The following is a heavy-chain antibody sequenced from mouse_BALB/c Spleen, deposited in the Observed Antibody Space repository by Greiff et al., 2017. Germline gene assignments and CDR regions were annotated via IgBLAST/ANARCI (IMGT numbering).Heavy chain of an antibody. CDR3: ARAGYSYYAMDY. V-gene: IGHV5-4*02. CDR2: ISDGGSYT. J-gene: IGHJ4*01. CDR1: GFTFSDYY. D-gene: IGHD2-14*01. Sequence: EVNVVESGGGLVKPGGSLKLSCAASGFTFSDYYMYWVRQTPEKRLEWVATISDGGSYTYYPDSVKGRFTISRDNAKNNLYLQMSSLKSEDTAMYYCARAGYSYYAMDYWGQGTSVTVSS.